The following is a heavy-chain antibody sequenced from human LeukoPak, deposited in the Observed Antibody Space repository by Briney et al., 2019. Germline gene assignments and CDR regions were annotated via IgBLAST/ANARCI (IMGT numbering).Heavy chain of an antibody. CDR2: IYTSGST. D-gene: IGHD3-22*01. CDR1: GGSVSSGSYY. Sequence: SETLSLTCTVSGGSVSSGSYYWSWIRQPAGKGLEWIGRIYTSGSTNYNPSLKSRVTMSVDTSKNQFSLKLSSVTAADTAVYYCARDGYYYDSSGSGTTFDYWGQGTLVTVSS. V-gene: IGHV4-61*02. J-gene: IGHJ4*02. CDR3: ARDGYYYDSSGSGTTFDY.